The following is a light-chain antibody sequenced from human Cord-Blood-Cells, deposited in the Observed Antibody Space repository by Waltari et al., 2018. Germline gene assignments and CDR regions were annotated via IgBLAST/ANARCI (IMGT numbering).Light chain of an antibody. CDR3: QQYNNWPRT. J-gene: IGKJ1*01. CDR2: GAS. Sequence: EIVMTLSPATLSVSPGDRETLSCRASQSVSSNLAWYQQKPGQAPRLLIYGASTRATGIPARFSGSGSGTEFTLTISSLQSEDFAVYYCQQYNNWPRTFGQGTKVEIK. V-gene: IGKV3-15*01. CDR1: QSVSSN.